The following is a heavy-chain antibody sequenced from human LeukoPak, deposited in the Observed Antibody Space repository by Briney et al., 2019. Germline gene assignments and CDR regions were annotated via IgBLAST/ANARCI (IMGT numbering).Heavy chain of an antibody. CDR1: GFSFSSHG. D-gene: IGHD3-3*01. Sequence: GGTLRLSCAASGFSFSSHGMSWVRQAPGKGLEWVSGIIGGAGSTYYADSVKGRFTISGDNSKNTLFLQMNSLRAEDTAIYYCARDERLLSFLKWGQGTLVTVSS. CDR3: ARDERLLSFLK. J-gene: IGHJ4*02. V-gene: IGHV3-23*01. CDR2: IIGGAGST.